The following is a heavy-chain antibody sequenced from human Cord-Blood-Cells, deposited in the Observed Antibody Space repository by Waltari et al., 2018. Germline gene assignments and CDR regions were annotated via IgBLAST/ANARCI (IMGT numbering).Heavy chain of an antibody. V-gene: IGHV4-61*01. CDR1: GGSVSSGSYY. CDR2: IYYSGST. Sequence: QVQLQESGPGLVKPSETLSLTCTVSGGSVSSGSYYWSWIRQPPGKGLGWIGYIYYSGSTNYTPSLKSRVTISVDTSKNQFSLKLSSVTAADTALYYCARYYDFWSGYYYFDSWGQGTLVTVSS. CDR3: ARYYDFWSGYYYFDS. J-gene: IGHJ4*02. D-gene: IGHD3-3*01.